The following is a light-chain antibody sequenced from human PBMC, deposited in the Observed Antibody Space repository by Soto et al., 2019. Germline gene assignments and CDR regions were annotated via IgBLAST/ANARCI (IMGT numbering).Light chain of an antibody. Sequence: EIVITQSPATRSVSPWSGATLSCRTSQSVDSYLAWYQLRPGQAPRLLIYGASTRATDIPGRFSFGGSGTEFTLTISTLQPEDCATYYCQYYGSWPPWALGQVT. J-gene: IGKJ1*01. CDR2: GAS. CDR1: QSVDSY. V-gene: IGKV3-15*01. CDR3: QYYGSWPPWA.